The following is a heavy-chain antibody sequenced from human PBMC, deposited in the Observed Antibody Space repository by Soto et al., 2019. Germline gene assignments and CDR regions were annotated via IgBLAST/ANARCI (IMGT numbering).Heavy chain of an antibody. D-gene: IGHD6-19*01. CDR3: ARANGYSRGWHIDH. CDR2: IRSRSYGGTT. CDR1: GFTFSTYA. Sequence: HPGGSLRLSCAASGFTFSTYAMSWVRQAPGKGLQWVGFIRSRSYGGTTEYAASVKGRFSISRDDSNNIAYLQVNSLETEDTAVYYCARANGYSRGWHIDHWGQGTLVSVCS. V-gene: IGHV3-49*04. J-gene: IGHJ4*02.